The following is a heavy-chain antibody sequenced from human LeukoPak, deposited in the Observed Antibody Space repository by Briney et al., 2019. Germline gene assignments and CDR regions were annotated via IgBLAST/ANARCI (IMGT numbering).Heavy chain of an antibody. CDR3: ARASYSYDINGWVPFDY. D-gene: IGHD3-22*01. CDR2: IYSSGSS. J-gene: IGHJ4*02. V-gene: IGHV4-4*07. Sequence: SETLSLTCSVSGGSISSYSWSWIRQPAGKGLDWIGRIYSSGSSKYNPSLKSRVIMSVDTSKNQFSLKLTSVTAADTAVYYCARASYSYDINGWVPFDYWGQGTLVTVSS. CDR1: GGSISSYS.